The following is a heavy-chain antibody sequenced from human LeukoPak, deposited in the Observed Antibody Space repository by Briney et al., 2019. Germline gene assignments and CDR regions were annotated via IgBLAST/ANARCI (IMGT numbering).Heavy chain of an antibody. CDR1: GGSISSYY. J-gene: IGHJ3*01. D-gene: IGHD3-10*01. CDR2: IYHSGST. Sequence: PAETLVLTCTVSGGSISSYYWSWIRQPPGKGLEWIGEIYHSGSTNYNPSLKSRVTISVDKSKNQFSLTVNSVTAADTAVYYCASYVSGSYFGPFDFWGEGTIATPSS. CDR3: ASYVSGSYFGPFDF. V-gene: IGHV4-59*12.